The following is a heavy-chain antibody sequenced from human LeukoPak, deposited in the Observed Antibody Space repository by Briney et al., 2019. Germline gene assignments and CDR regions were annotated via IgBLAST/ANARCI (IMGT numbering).Heavy chain of an antibody. CDR3: AKDDSPNSSGWYGVFDY. D-gene: IGHD6-19*01. CDR1: GFTFDDYA. CDR2: ISWNSGSI. J-gene: IGHJ4*02. Sequence: GRSLRLSCAASGFTFDDYAMHWVRQAPGKGLEWVSGISWNSGSIGYADSVKGRFTISRDNAKNSLYLQMNSLRAEDTALYYCAKDDSPNSSGWYGVFDYWGQGTLVTVPS. V-gene: IGHV3-9*01.